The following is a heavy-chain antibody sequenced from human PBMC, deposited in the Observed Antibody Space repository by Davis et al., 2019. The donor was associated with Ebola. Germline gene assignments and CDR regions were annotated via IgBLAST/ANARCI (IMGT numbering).Heavy chain of an antibody. CDR2: INAGNGNT. Sequence: ASVKVSCKASGYTFTSYAMHWVRQAPGQRLEWMGWINAGNGNTKYSQKFQGRVTITRDTSASTAYMELGSLRSEDTAMYYCATDIAVAAPRAFDIWGQGTMVTVSS. CDR1: GYTFTSYA. J-gene: IGHJ3*02. CDR3: ATDIAVAAPRAFDI. V-gene: IGHV1-3*01. D-gene: IGHD6-19*01.